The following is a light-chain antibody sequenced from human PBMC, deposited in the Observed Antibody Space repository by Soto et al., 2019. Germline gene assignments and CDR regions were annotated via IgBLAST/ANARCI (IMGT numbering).Light chain of an antibody. CDR3: QHFGGSPPKYT. J-gene: IGKJ2*01. CDR1: QNVNSNF. CDR2: GAS. Sequence: VVAQSPGTLSLSPGERATLACRATQNVNSNFLAWYQHKVGQAPRLLLYGASIRAAGAPDRFTGGGSGTEFTLTISRVEPEDFAVYYCQHFGGSPPKYTFGQGTKLEI. V-gene: IGKV3-20*01.